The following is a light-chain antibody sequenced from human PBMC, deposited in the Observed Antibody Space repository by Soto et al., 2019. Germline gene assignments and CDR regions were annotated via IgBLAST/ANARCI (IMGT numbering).Light chain of an antibody. CDR1: SSDVGGYNF. Sequence: QSVLTQPASVSGSPGQSITISCTGTSSDVGGYNFVSWYQQHPGKAPKLMIYEVTNWPSGVSSRFSGSKSGNTASLTISGLQTEDEADYFCSSYTRQNTRVFGGGTKLTVL. V-gene: IGLV2-14*01. CDR2: EVT. CDR3: SSYTRQNTRV. J-gene: IGLJ3*02.